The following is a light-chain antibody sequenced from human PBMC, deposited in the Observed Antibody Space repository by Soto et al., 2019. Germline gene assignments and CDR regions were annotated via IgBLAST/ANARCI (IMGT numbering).Light chain of an antibody. CDR2: WAS. V-gene: IGKV4-1*01. CDR1: QTVLYNSNNKNY. CDR3: QQYYSAPPT. Sequence: DIVMTQSPDSLGVSLGERATINCKSSQTVLYNSNNKNYLAWYQQKPRQPPKLLIYWASNRESGVPDRFSGSGSGTDFPRTISSLQAEDVAVYYCQQYYSAPPTFGPGTKVDVQ. J-gene: IGKJ3*01.